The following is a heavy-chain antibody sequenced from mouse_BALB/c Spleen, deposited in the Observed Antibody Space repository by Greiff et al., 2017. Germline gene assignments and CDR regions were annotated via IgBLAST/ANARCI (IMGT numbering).Heavy chain of an antibody. CDR1: GYSITSGYY. CDR3: ARAYPYGSSYAMDY. CDR2: ISYDGSN. Sequence: EVKLVESGPGLVKPSQSLSLTCSVTGYSITSGYYWNWIRQFPGNKLEWMGYISYDGSNNYNPSLKNRISITRDTSKNQFFLKLNSVTTEDTATYYCARAYPYGSSYAMDYWGQGTSVTVSS. D-gene: IGHD1-1*01. J-gene: IGHJ4*01. V-gene: IGHV3-6*02.